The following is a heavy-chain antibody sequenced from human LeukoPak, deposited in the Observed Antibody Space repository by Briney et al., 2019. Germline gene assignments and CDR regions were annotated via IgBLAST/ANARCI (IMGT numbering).Heavy chain of an antibody. Sequence: TGGSLRLSCAASGFTFSSYAMSWVRQAPGKGLEWVSVIYSGGSTYYADSVKGRFTISRDNSKNTLYLQMNSLRAEDTAVYYCARDRNYDSSGYQDYWGQGTLVTVSS. J-gene: IGHJ4*02. CDR1: GFTFSSYA. CDR3: ARDRNYDSSGYQDY. D-gene: IGHD3-22*01. V-gene: IGHV3-66*01. CDR2: IYSGGST.